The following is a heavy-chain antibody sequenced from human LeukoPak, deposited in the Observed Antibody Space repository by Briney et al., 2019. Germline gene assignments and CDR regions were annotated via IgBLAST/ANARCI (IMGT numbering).Heavy chain of an antibody. Sequence: PGGSLRLSCAASGFTFSSYSMNWVRQAPGKGLEWVSYISSSSSTIYYADSVKGRFTISRDNAKNSLYLQMNSLRAEDTAVYYCARDERTPVTLMYYWGQGTLVTVSS. CDR2: ISSSSSTI. CDR1: GFTFSSYS. V-gene: IGHV3-48*01. CDR3: ARDERTPVTLMYY. D-gene: IGHD4-11*01. J-gene: IGHJ4*02.